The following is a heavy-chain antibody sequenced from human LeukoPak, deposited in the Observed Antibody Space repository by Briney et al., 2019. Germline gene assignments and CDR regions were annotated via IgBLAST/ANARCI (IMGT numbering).Heavy chain of an antibody. Sequence: GGSLRLSCAASGFNFSGSAMHWVRQASGKGLEWVGRIRSKANSYATAFAASVKGRFTISRDESKNTAYLQMNSLRAEDTAVYYCAKDRSRGSSCWFPHFDYWGQGTLVTVSS. CDR2: IRSKANSYAT. J-gene: IGHJ4*02. CDR1: GFNFSGSA. V-gene: IGHV3-73*01. CDR3: AKDRSRGSSCWFPHFDY. D-gene: IGHD6-19*01.